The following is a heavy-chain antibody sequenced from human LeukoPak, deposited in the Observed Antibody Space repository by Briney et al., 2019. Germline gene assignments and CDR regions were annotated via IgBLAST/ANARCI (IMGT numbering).Heavy chain of an antibody. CDR3: ARGHWNYIIDY. J-gene: IGHJ4*02. Sequence: SETLSLTCTVSGGSISSSSYYWGWIRQPPGKGLEWIGSIYYSGSTYYNPSLKSRVTISVDTSKNQFSLKLSSVTAANTAVYYCARGHWNYIIDYWGQGTLVTVSS. CDR1: GGSISSSSYY. D-gene: IGHD1-7*01. V-gene: IGHV4-39*07. CDR2: IYYSGST.